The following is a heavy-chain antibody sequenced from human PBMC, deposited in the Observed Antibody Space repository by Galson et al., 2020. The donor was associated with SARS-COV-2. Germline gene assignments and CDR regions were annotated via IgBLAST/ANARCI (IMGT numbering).Heavy chain of an antibody. CDR3: ARRGSGGYFSYMDV. Sequence: SLNISCASSGFTFSSYALQLVRPAPGKGLEGVAVIPYDGSHKYYADSEKGRFTITRDNSKNTLHLQMNSQRAEDTAVYYCARRGSGGYFSYMDVWGKGTTVTVSS. D-gene: IGHD3-10*01. CDR2: IPYDGSHK. J-gene: IGHJ6*03. CDR1: GFTFSSYA. V-gene: IGHV3-30*04.